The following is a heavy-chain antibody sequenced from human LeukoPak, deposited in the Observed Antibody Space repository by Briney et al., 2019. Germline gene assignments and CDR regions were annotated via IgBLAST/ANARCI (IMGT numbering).Heavy chain of an antibody. CDR1: GGSISSYY. CDR3: ARVRWYRDGYNHPFDY. CDR2: IYYSGST. D-gene: IGHD5-24*01. V-gene: IGHV4-59*01. Sequence: PSETLSLTCTVSGGSISSYYWSWIRQPPGKGLEWIGYIYYSGSTNYNPSLKSRVTISVDTSKNQFSLKLSSVTAADTAVYYCARVRWYRDGYNHPFDYWGQGTLVTVSS. J-gene: IGHJ4*02.